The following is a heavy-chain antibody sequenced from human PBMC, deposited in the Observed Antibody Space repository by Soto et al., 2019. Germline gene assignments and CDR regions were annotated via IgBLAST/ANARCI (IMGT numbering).Heavy chain of an antibody. CDR1: GGTFSSYA. J-gene: IGHJ6*02. Sequence: SVKVSCKASGGTFSSYAISWVRQAPGQGLEWMGGIIPIFGTANYAQKFQGRVTITADESTSTAYMELSSLRSEDTAVYYCARGVISIAAAGTDYYYYGMDVWGQGTAVTVSS. CDR3: ARGVISIAAAGTDYYYYGMDV. CDR2: IIPIFGTA. V-gene: IGHV1-69*13. D-gene: IGHD6-13*01.